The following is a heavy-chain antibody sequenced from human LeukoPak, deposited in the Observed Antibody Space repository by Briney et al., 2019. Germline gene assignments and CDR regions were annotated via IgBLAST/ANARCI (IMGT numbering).Heavy chain of an antibody. CDR1: GFTVSSNY. Sequence: SGGSLRLSCAASGFTVSSNYMSWVRQAPGKGLEWVSVIYSGGSTYYADSVKGRFTISRDNSKNTLYLQMNSLRAEDTAVYYCATRGGMATIYFDYWGQGTLVTVSS. J-gene: IGHJ4*02. V-gene: IGHV3-53*01. D-gene: IGHD5-24*01. CDR2: IYSGGST. CDR3: ATRGGMATIYFDY.